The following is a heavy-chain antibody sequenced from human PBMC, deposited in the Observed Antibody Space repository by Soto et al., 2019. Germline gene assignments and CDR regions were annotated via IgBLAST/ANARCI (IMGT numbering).Heavy chain of an antibody. D-gene: IGHD2-8*01. Sequence: QVQLVQSGAEVKKPGASVRVSCKASGYSFTDYHIHWVRQAPGQGLEWLGRINPKSGGTSHVQKFQGWVTMTRDRSISTVYMELTRLRSDDTAVYFCARGHSTDCSNGVCSFFYNHEMDVWGQGTTVTVSS. CDR3: ARGHSTDCSNGVCSFFYNHEMDV. J-gene: IGHJ6*02. CDR2: INPKSGGT. CDR1: GYSFTDYH. V-gene: IGHV1-2*04.